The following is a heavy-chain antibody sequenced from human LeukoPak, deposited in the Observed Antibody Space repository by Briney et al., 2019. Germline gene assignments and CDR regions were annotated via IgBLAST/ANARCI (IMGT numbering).Heavy chain of an antibody. J-gene: IGHJ4*02. D-gene: IGHD6-19*01. CDR3: ARVESSGWSFDY. Sequence: ASVKVSCKASGYTFTGYYMHWVRQAPGHGLEWMGWINPNSGGTNYAQKFQGRVTMTRDTSISTAYMELSRLRSDDTAVYYCARVESSGWSFDYWGQGTLVTVSS. CDR1: GYTFTGYY. CDR2: INPNSGGT. V-gene: IGHV1-2*02.